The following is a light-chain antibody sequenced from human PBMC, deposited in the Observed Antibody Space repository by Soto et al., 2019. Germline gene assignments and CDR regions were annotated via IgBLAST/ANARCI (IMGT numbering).Light chain of an antibody. V-gene: IGKV4-1*01. Sequence: DIVMTQAPDSLDVSLGERATINCKSSQSVLYSFNNNNYLAWYQQKAGQPPKLLIYWASTRESGVPDRFSGSGSGTDFTLTISSLQAEDVAAYYCQQHYTTPPTFGQGTKVDIK. J-gene: IGKJ1*01. CDR1: QSVLYSFNNNNY. CDR3: QQHYTTPPT. CDR2: WAS.